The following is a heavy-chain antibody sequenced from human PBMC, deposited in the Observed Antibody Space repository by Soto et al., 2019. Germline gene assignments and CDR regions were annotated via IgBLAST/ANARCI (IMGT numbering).Heavy chain of an antibody. D-gene: IGHD6-13*01. CDR2: ISGYNGDT. J-gene: IGHJ4*02. Sequence: ASVKVSCKASGYTFTSYGISWVRQAPGQGLEWMGWISGYNGDTNYAQKYQGRVTMTTDTSTSTAYMELRSLRSDDTAVYYCARAPQTVAGAGIWYWGQGTLVTVSS. CDR3: ARAPQTVAGAGIWY. V-gene: IGHV1-18*01. CDR1: GYTFTSYG.